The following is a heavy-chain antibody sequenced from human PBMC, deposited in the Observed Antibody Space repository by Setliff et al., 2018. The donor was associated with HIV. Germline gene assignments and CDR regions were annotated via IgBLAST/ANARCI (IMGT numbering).Heavy chain of an antibody. CDR2: ISSSGSTI. V-gene: IGHV3-48*03. D-gene: IGHD1-7*01. CDR1: GFTLSGYE. Sequence: PGGSLRLSCAASGFTLSGYEMNWVRQAPGKGLEWVSYISSSGSTIYFADFVKGRFTISSDNAKNSLYLQMNSLRAEDTAVYYCAKWNYPNSWGQGTLVTVSS. J-gene: IGHJ4*02. CDR3: AKWNYPNS.